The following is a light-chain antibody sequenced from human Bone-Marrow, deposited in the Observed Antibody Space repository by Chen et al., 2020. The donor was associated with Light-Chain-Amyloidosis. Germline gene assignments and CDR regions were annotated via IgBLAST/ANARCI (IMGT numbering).Light chain of an antibody. CDR2: GSS. J-gene: IGKJ4*01. CDR1: QTISSNY. V-gene: IGKV3-20*01. Sequence: EIVLTQSPGTLSLSPGEGANLSCRASQTISSNYLTWYQQKFGQATRLLIYGSSSRATGIPERLTGSGYGTDFTLTINRLEPEDFAMYYCQQYGTSPLTFGGGTKVEIK. CDR3: QQYGTSPLT.